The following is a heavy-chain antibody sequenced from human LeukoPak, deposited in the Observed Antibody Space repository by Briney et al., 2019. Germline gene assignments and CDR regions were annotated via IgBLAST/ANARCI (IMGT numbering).Heavy chain of an antibody. Sequence: GGSLRLSCVASGFTFEDYGMSWVRQGPGKGLEWVAYISSSSSTIYYADSVKGRFTISRDNAKNSLNLQMNSLRAEDTAVYYCAREPYYYDSSGYSVDYWGQGTLVTVSS. CDR1: GFTFEDYG. V-gene: IGHV3-11*01. J-gene: IGHJ4*02. D-gene: IGHD3-22*01. CDR2: ISSSSSTI. CDR3: AREPYYYDSSGYSVDY.